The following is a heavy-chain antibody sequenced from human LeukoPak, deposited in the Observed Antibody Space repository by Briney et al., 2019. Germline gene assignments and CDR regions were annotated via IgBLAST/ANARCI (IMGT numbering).Heavy chain of an antibody. CDR2: IYYSGST. CDR3: ARHRGSLPYYYYYGMDV. Sequence: SETLSLTCTVSGGSISSSSYYWGWIRQPPGKGLEWIGSIYYSGSTYYNPSLKSRVTISVDTSKNQFSLKLSSVTAADTAVYCCARHRGSLPYYYYYGMDVWGQGTTVTVSS. D-gene: IGHD6-6*01. CDR1: GGSISSSSYY. J-gene: IGHJ6*02. V-gene: IGHV4-39*01.